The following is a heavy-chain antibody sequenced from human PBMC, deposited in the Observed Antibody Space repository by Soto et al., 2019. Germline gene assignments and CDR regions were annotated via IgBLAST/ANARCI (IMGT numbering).Heavy chain of an antibody. D-gene: IGHD6-19*01. CDR1: GYTFTGYA. V-gene: IGHV1-3*01. J-gene: IGHJ4*02. CDR2: INAGNGNT. CDR3: ARAVAVPADFDY. Sequence: ASVKVSCKASGYTFTGYAMHWVRQAPGQRLEWMGWINAGNGNTKYSQKFQGRVTITRDTSASIAYMKLSSLRSEDTAVYYCARAVAVPADFDYWGQGTLVTVSS.